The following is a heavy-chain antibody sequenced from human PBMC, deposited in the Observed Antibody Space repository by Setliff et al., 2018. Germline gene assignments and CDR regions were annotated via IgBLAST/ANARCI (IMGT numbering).Heavy chain of an antibody. J-gene: IGHJ4*02. CDR3: AKPGNSGYDYVDY. Sequence: SETLSLTCIVSGGSINSYYWNWIRQPPGKGLEWIGYIYYSGNSNYDTNYNPSLKSRVTISVDTSKNQFSLKLSSVTAEDTAVYYCAKPGNSGYDYVDYWGQGTLVTVSS. CDR2: IYYSGNSNYDT. V-gene: IGHV4-59*01. CDR1: GGSINSYY. D-gene: IGHD5-12*01.